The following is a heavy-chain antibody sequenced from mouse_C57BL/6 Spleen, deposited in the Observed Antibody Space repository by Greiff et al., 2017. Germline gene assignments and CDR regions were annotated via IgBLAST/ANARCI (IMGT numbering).Heavy chain of an antibody. CDR2: FHPYNDDT. Sequence: VKLMESGAELVKPGASVKMSCKASGYTFTTYPIEWMKQNHGKSLEWIGNFHPYNDDTKYNEKFKGKATLTVEKSSSTVYLELSRLTSDDSAVYYCARGGNFLWYFDVWGTGTTVTVSS. D-gene: IGHD2-1*01. J-gene: IGHJ1*03. CDR1: GYTFTTYP. V-gene: IGHV1-47*01. CDR3: ARGGNFLWYFDV.